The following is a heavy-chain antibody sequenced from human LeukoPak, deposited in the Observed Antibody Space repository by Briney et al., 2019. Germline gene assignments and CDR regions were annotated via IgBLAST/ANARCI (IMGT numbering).Heavy chain of an antibody. Sequence: GGSLRLSCAASGFTFSSYAMSWVRQAPGKGLEWVSAISGSGGSTYYADSVKGRFTVSRDNSRKTLHLQMNSLRAEDTAVYYCAKYGPQDSGSSHFDYWGQGALVTVSS. CDR3: AKYGPQDSGSSHFDY. J-gene: IGHJ4*02. CDR2: ISGSGGST. V-gene: IGHV3-23*01. CDR1: GFTFSSYA. D-gene: IGHD1-26*01.